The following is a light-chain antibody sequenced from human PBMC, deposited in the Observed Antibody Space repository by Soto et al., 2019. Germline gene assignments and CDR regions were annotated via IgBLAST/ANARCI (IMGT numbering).Light chain of an antibody. CDR1: QSINSY. J-gene: IGKJ4*01. V-gene: IGKV1-39*01. Sequence: DIQMTQSPSSLSASVGDRVTITCRASQSINSYLNWYQQKPGKAPKLLIYAASSLQSGVPPRFSGSGSGTDFTLTISSLQPEDFATYYCQQSSSTSVFGGGTKVEIK. CDR3: QQSSSTSV. CDR2: AAS.